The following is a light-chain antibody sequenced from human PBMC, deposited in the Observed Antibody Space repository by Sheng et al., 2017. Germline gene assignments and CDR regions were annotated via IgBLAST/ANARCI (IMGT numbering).Light chain of an antibody. CDR2: AAS. CDR1: QSVNSRY. J-gene: IGKJ4*01. Sequence: IVLTQSPGTLSLSPGERATLSCRASQSVNSRYLAWYQQKPGQAPRLLIYAASTRATGIPDRFSGSGSGTDFTLIISRLDPEDSALYYCQQYGSSPPLTFGGGTKVEIK. V-gene: IGKV3-20*01. CDR3: QQYGSSPPLT.